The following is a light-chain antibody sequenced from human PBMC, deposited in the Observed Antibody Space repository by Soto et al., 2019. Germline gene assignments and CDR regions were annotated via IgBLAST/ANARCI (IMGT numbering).Light chain of an antibody. J-gene: IGKJ1*01. Sequence: EIVLTQSPGTLYLSPGERATLSCRASQSVDSNYLAWYQQKPGQDPSLLIYGASRRATGIPDRFSGGGSGTDFTLTISRLEPEDFSVYYCHLYSSGMFGQGTKVEIK. CDR1: QSVDSNY. CDR2: GAS. V-gene: IGKV3-20*01. CDR3: HLYSSGM.